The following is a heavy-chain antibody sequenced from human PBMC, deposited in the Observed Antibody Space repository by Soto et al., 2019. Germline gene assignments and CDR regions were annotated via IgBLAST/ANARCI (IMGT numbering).Heavy chain of an antibody. J-gene: IGHJ4*02. Sequence: SETLSLTCTVSGGSVTSGNYYWSWIRQPPGKGLEWIGHIYYSGSTNYNPSLKSRVTISVDASKNQFSLKLSSVTAADTAIYYYDYSVLYWGQGTLVTVSS. D-gene: IGHD1-26*01. V-gene: IGHV4-61*01. CDR3: DYSVLY. CDR1: GGSVTSGNYY. CDR2: IYYSGST.